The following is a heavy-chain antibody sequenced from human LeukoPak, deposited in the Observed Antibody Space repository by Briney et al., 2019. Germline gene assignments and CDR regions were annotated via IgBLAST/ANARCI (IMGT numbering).Heavy chain of an antibody. CDR2: IYTSGST. CDR1: GGSISSGSYY. Sequence: SETLSLTCTVSGGSISSGSYYWSWIRQPAGKGLEWIGRIYTSGSTNYNPSLKSRVTISLDTTKNQFSLKLSSVTAADTAVYYCASVPKVRAFDIWGQGTMVTVSS. D-gene: IGHD3-10*01. CDR3: ASVPKVRAFDI. V-gene: IGHV4-61*02. J-gene: IGHJ3*02.